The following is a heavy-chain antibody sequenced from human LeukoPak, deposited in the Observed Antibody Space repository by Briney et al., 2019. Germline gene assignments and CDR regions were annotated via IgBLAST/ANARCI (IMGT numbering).Heavy chain of an antibody. V-gene: IGHV4-39*01. CDR2: IYYSGST. Sequence: PSETLSLTCTVSGGSISSSSYYWGWIRQPPGKGLEWIGSIYYSGSTYYNPSLKSRVTISVDTSKNQFSLKLSSVTAADTAVYYCARRRFGEFDYWGQGTLVTVSS. J-gene: IGHJ4*02. CDR3: ARRRFGEFDY. CDR1: GGSISSSSYY. D-gene: IGHD3-10*01.